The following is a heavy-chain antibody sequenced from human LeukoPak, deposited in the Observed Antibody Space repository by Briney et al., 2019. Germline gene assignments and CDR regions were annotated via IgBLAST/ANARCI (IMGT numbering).Heavy chain of an antibody. Sequence: GGSLRLSCVASGFTFSSYWMHWGRQAPGKGLEWVTVIWHDGSNTYYADSVMGRFTISRDNSKNTLYLQMNSLRAEDTAVYYCARMAAVAMVLDYWGQGTLVTVSS. D-gene: IGHD5-18*01. CDR1: GFTFSSYW. V-gene: IGHV3-33*08. CDR3: ARMAAVAMVLDY. J-gene: IGHJ4*02. CDR2: IWHDGSNT.